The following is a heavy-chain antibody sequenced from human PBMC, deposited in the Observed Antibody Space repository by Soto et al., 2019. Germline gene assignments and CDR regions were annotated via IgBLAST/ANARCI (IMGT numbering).Heavy chain of an antibody. CDR3: ASTQRGYSGYADAFDI. D-gene: IGHD5-12*01. J-gene: IGHJ3*02. V-gene: IGHV1-69*13. Sequence: ASVKVSCKASGGTFSSYAISWVRQAPGQGLEWMGGIIPIFGTANYAQKFQGRVTITADESTSTAYMELSSLRSEDTAVYYCASTQRGYSGYADAFDIWGQGTMVTVSS. CDR1: GGTFSSYA. CDR2: IIPIFGTA.